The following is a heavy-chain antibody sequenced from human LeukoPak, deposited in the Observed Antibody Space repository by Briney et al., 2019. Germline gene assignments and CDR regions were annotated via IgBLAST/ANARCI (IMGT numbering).Heavy chain of an antibody. V-gene: IGHV3-7*04. CDR3: ARDKSDSSGFYFVFDM. Sequence: GGSLRLSCGASGFTFSSYWMTWVRQAPGKGLEWVANIKHDGSEKYYVDSVKGRFTISRDNAENSLSLQMNSLRAEDTAVYYCARDKSDSSGFYFVFDMWGRGTMVTVSS. D-gene: IGHD3-22*01. J-gene: IGHJ3*02. CDR2: IKHDGSEK. CDR1: GFTFSSYW.